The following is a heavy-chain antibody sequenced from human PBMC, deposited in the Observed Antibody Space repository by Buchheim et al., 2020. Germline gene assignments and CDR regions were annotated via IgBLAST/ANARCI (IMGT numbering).Heavy chain of an antibody. CDR2: ISSSGSTI. CDR1: GFTFSSYE. V-gene: IGHV3-48*03. J-gene: IGHJ6*02. Sequence: EVQLVESGGGLVQPGGSLRLSCAASGFTFSSYEMNWVRQAPGKGLEWVSYISSSGSTIYYADSVKGRFSISIDNAKNSLYLQMNSLRAEDTAVYYCARGHGGYSYGYYYYYGMDVWGQGTT. D-gene: IGHD5-18*01. CDR3: ARGHGGYSYGYYYYYGMDV.